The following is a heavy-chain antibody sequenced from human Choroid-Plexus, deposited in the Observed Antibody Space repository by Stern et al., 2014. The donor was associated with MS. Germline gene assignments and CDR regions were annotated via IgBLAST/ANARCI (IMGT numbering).Heavy chain of an antibody. D-gene: IGHD2/OR15-2a*01. CDR2: GSYDGSNK. CDR1: GFTLGSCA. J-gene: IGHJ5*02. Sequence: DQLVESGGGVVQPGRPLRLSCVASGFTLGSCAMHWVRQAPGKGLEWVAGGSYDGSNKYYADSVKGRFTISRGNSQNTLYMQMSSLRPEDTAVYYCAKDRQYLTYFFDHWGQGSLVTVSS. CDR3: AKDRQYLTYFFDH. V-gene: IGHV3-30*18.